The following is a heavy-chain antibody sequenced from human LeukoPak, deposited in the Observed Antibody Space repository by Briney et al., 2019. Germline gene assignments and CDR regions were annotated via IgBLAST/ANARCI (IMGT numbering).Heavy chain of an antibody. J-gene: IGHJ4*02. CDR3: AQHRRGYTSAYGSFDY. V-gene: IGHV3-23*01. CDR1: GFTFRRYA. D-gene: IGHD5-18*01. Sequence: AGGSLRLSCAASGFTFRRYAMSGVRQAPGKGLEGVSAVSGSGDGAYYADSVKGRFTISRDNSKNTLYLQMNSLRAEDTAVYYCAQHRRGYTSAYGSFDYWGQGTLVTVSS. CDR2: VSGSGDGA.